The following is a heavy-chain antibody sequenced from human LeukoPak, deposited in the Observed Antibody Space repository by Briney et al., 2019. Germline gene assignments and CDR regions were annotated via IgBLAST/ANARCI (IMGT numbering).Heavy chain of an antibody. CDR3: ARARRYYGSGLPSDY. Sequence: KPSETLSLTCAVYGGSFSGYYLSWIRQPPGKRLEWIGEINHSGSTNYNPSLKSRVTISVDTSKNQFSLKLSSVTAADTAVYYCARARRYYGSGLPSDYWGQRTLVTVSS. V-gene: IGHV4-34*01. J-gene: IGHJ4*02. CDR2: INHSGST. D-gene: IGHD3-10*01. CDR1: GGSFSGYY.